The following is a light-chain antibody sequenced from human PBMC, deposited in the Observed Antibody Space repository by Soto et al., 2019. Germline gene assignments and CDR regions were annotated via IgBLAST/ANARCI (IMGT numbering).Light chain of an antibody. CDR1: QSVSSSY. CDR3: QQYGSSPPTWT. Sequence: VLTPSPGTLSLSPGGRATLSCRASQSVSSSYLAWYQQNPGQAPRLLIYGASSRATGIPDRFSGSGSGTDFTLTISRLEPEDFAVYYCQQYGSSPPTWTFGQGTKVDIK. CDR2: GAS. J-gene: IGKJ1*01. V-gene: IGKV3-20*01.